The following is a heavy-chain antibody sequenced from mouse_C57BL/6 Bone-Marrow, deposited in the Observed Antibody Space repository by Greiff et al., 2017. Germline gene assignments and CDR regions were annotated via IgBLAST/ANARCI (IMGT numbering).Heavy chain of an antibody. CDR3: ARGAITTVVATNWYFDV. CDR1: GYTFTGYW. D-gene: IGHD1-1*01. CDR2: ILPGSGST. V-gene: IGHV1-9*01. Sequence: QVQLQQSGAELMKPGASVKLSCKATGYTFTGYWIEWVKQRPGHGLEWIGEILPGSGSTNYNEKFKGKATFTADTSSNTAYMQLSSLTTEDSAIYYCARGAITTVVATNWYFDVWGTGTTVTVSS. J-gene: IGHJ1*03.